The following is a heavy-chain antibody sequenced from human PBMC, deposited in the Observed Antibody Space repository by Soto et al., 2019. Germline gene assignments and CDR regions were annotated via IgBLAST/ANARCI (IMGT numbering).Heavy chain of an antibody. V-gene: IGHV3-53*01. J-gene: IGHJ3*01. CDR1: GLTVSGKKY. CDR2: LYDVDGS. CDR3: ATWHEREHAYDV. D-gene: IGHD1-1*01. Sequence: PRLSCAAFGLTVSGKKYVAWVRQAPGKGLEWVSALYDVDGSFYADSVKGRFTTSSDSSKTTVYLQMNGLRPDDTAVYYCATWHEREHAYDVWGQGTTVTVSS.